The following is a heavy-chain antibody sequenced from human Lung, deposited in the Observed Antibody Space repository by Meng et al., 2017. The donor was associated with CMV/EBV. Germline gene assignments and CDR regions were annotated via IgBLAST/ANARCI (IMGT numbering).Heavy chain of an antibody. Sequence: YYWSWIRQPPGKGLEWIGEINHSGSTNYNPSPKSRVTISVDTSKNQFSLKLSSVTAADTAVYYCARGWAMRYCSSTSCYKGQWYFDLWGRGTLVTVSS. CDR3: ARGWAMRYCSSTSCYKGQWYFDL. CDR2: INHSGST. CDR1: YY. D-gene: IGHD2-2*02. J-gene: IGHJ2*01. V-gene: IGHV4-34*01.